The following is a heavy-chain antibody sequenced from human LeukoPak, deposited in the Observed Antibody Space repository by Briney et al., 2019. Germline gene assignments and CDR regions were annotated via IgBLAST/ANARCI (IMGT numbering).Heavy chain of an antibody. Sequence: PGGSLRLSCAASGFTFSDYYMSWVRQAPGKGLEWVSHISSSGSTIYYADSVKGRFTISRDNAKNSLYLQMNSLRAEDTAVYYCARDFWSGYSDYYYYGMDVWGQGTTVTVSS. D-gene: IGHD3-3*01. CDR3: ARDFWSGYSDYYYYGMDV. CDR1: GFTFSDYY. J-gene: IGHJ6*02. CDR2: ISSSGSTI. V-gene: IGHV3-11*01.